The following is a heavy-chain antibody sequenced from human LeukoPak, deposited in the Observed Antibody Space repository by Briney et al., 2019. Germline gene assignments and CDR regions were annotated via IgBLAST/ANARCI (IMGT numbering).Heavy chain of an antibody. J-gene: IGHJ1*01. D-gene: IGHD5-18*01. Sequence: SETLSLTCTVSGGSISSGSYYWSWIRQPAGKGLEWIGRIYTSGSTNYNPSLKSRVTISVDTSKNQFSLKLSSVTAADTAVYYCAREGGPYSYGYGNLQHWGQGTLVTVSS. V-gene: IGHV4-61*02. CDR3: AREGGPYSYGYGNLQH. CDR2: IYTSGST. CDR1: GGSISSGSYY.